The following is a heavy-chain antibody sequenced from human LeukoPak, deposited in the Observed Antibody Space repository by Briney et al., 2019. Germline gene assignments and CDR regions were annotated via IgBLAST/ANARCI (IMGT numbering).Heavy chain of an antibody. CDR1: GGSISSYY. CDR2: IYTSGST. CDR3: ARDSSSWYNYGFDY. Sequence: SETLSLTCTVSGGSISSYYWSWIRQPAGKGLEWVGRIYTSGSTNYNPSLKSRVTMSVDTSKNQFSLKLSSVTAADTAVYYCARDSSSWYNYGFDYWGQGTLVTVSS. J-gene: IGHJ4*02. D-gene: IGHD6-13*01. V-gene: IGHV4-4*07.